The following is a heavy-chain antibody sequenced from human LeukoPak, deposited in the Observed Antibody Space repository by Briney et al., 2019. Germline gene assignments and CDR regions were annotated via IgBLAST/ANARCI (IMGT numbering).Heavy chain of an antibody. J-gene: IGHJ6*02. V-gene: IGHV4-59*01. D-gene: IGHD5-18*01. CDR2: IYSTGST. Sequence: SSETLSLTCTVSSGSMSGYYWSWTRQPPGKGLEWIGYIYSTGSTKYNPSLKSRVTISVDTSKNQFSLNLTSVTAADTAVYYCARVRYSYGYGTYAMDVWGQGTTVTVSS. CDR1: SGSMSGYY. CDR3: ARVRYSYGYGTYAMDV.